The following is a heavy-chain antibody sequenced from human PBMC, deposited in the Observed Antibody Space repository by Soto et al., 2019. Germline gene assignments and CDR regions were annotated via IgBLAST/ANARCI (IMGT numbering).Heavy chain of an antibody. CDR3: ARVDDFWSGQNWFDP. CDR2: IYYSGST. J-gene: IGHJ5*02. Sequence: PSETLSLTCTVSGGSISSYYWSWIRQPPGKGLEWIGYIYYSGSTNYNPSLKSRVTISVDTSKNQFSLKLSSVTAADTAVYYCARVDDFWSGQNWFDPWGQGTLVTVSS. V-gene: IGHV4-59*01. CDR1: GGSISSYY. D-gene: IGHD3-3*01.